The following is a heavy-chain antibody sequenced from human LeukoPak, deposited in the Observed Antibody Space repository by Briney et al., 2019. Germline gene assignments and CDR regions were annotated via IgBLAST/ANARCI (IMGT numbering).Heavy chain of an antibody. CDR3: ARELLGAPYYFDY. J-gene: IGHJ4*02. D-gene: IGHD3-3*01. V-gene: IGHV4-39*07. CDR2: IYYSGST. Sequence: SETLSLTCTVSGGSISSSSYYWGWIRQPPGKGLEWNGSIYYSGSTYYNPSLKSRVTISVDTSKNQFSLKLSSVTAADTAVYYCARELLGAPYYFDYWGQGTLVTVSS. CDR1: GGSISSSSYY.